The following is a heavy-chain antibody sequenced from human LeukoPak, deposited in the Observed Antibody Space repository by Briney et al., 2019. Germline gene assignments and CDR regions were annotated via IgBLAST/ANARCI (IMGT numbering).Heavy chain of an antibody. J-gene: IGHJ3*02. Sequence: GGSLRLSCAASGFTFSSYSMNWVRQAPGKGLEWVSSISSSSSYIYYADSVKGRFTISRDNAKNSLYLQMNSLRAEDTAVYYCARDGGVDAFDIWGQGTMVTVSS. CDR3: ARDGGVDAFDI. CDR2: ISSSSSYI. D-gene: IGHD4-23*01. CDR1: GFTFSSYS. V-gene: IGHV3-21*01.